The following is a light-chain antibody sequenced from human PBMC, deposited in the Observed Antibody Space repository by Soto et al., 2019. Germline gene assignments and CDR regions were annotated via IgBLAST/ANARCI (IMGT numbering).Light chain of an antibody. V-gene: IGKV1-5*01. J-gene: IGKJ4*01. CDR2: DAS. CDR1: QSISSW. CDR3: QQYNSLSLT. Sequence: DIQMTQSPSTLSASVGDRVTITCRASQSISSWLAWYQQKPGKVPKLLIHDASSLESGVPSRFSGSGSGTEFTLTISSLQPDDFATYYCQQYNSLSLTFGGGTKVESK.